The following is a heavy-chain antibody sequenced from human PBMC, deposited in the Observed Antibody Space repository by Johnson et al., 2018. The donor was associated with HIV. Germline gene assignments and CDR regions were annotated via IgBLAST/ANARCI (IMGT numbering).Heavy chain of an antibody. Sequence: QAQLMESGGGVVQPGRSLRLSCVASRFTFSSDAMHWVRQAPGKGLEWVAVISDDGSNKYSADFVQGRFPISRDNSKNTLYLQLNSLRAEDTAVYYCARDRARDAFDVWGQGTMVTVSS. CDR1: RFTFSSDA. CDR2: ISDDGSNK. J-gene: IGHJ3*01. V-gene: IGHV3-30-3*01. CDR3: ARDRARDAFDV.